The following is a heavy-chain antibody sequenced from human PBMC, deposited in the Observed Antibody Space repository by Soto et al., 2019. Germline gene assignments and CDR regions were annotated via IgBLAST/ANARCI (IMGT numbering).Heavy chain of an antibody. V-gene: IGHV4-31*03. Sequence: QVQLQESGPGLVKPSQTLSLTCTVSGGSISSGGYYWSWIRQHPGKGLEWIGYIYYSGSTYYNPSLKSRFTIQVDTSKNPSSLKLSSVTAADTAVYYCATQRGYDVSPGFDYWGQGTLVTVSS. D-gene: IGHD5-12*01. J-gene: IGHJ4*02. CDR2: IYYSGST. CDR1: GGSISSGGYY. CDR3: ATQRGYDVSPGFDY.